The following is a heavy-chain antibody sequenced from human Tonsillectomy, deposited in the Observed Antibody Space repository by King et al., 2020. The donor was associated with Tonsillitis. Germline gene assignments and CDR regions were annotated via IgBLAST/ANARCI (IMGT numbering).Heavy chain of an antibody. D-gene: IGHD4-17*01. Sequence: VQLVESGGGVVRPGGSLRLSCAASGFTFADHGMSWVRQAPGKGLEWVSGINWNGGSTGYADSVKGRFTISRDNAKNSLYLQMNSLRVEDTALYYCARDNGDSRYYYYYCMYVWGQGTTITVSS. CDR2: INWNGGST. CDR1: GFTFADHG. V-gene: IGHV3-20*04. J-gene: IGHJ6*02. CDR3: ARDNGDSRYYYYYCMYV.